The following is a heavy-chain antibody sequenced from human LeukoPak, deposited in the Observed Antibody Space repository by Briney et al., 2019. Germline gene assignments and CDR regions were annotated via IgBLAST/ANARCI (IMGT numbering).Heavy chain of an antibody. CDR2: IYSSGST. J-gene: IGHJ4*02. V-gene: IGHV4-59*08. Sequence: SETLSLTCTVSGGSINTYYGSWIRQTPGKGLEWIGYIYSSGSTKYNPSLKSRVSISVDTSKNQFSLKLSSVTAADTALYYCARQYGSYNPFDYWGQGTLVTVSS. CDR3: ARQYGSYNPFDY. D-gene: IGHD3-10*01. CDR1: GGSINTYY.